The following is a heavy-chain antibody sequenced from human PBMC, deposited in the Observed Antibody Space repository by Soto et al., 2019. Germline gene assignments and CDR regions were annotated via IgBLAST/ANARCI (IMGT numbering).Heavy chain of an antibody. CDR2: IIPIFGTA. CDR1: GGTFSSYA. Sequence: QVQLVQSGAEVKKPGSSVKVSCKASGGTFSSYAISWVRQAPGQGLEWMGGIIPIFGTANYAQKFQGRVTITADESTSTAYMELSSLRSEDTAVYYCARRVRSGYYSGGGAFDLWGPGTIVTVSS. V-gene: IGHV1-69*01. D-gene: IGHD3-22*01. CDR3: ARRVRSGYYSGGGAFDL. J-gene: IGHJ3*01.